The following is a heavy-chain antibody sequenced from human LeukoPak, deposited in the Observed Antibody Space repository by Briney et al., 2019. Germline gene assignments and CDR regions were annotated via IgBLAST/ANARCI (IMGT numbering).Heavy chain of an antibody. J-gene: IGHJ4*02. V-gene: IGHV1-2*02. CDR2: INPNSGGT. CDR3: ARDLGSSWYPPTH. D-gene: IGHD6-13*01. CDR1: GYTFTGYY. Sequence: ASVKVSCKASGYTFTGYYMHWVRQAPGQGLEWMGWINPNSGGTNYAQKFQGRVTMTSDTSITTAYMELSRLRSDDTAVYYCARDLGSSWYPPTHWGQGTLVTVSS.